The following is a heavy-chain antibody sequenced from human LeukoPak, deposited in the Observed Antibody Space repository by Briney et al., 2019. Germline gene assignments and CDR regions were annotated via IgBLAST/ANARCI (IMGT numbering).Heavy chain of an antibody. CDR2: ISSSGSTI. D-gene: IGHD3-22*01. CDR3: ARDRGYYSFDY. CDR1: GFTFSSYE. Sequence: GGSLRLSCAASGFTFSSYEMNWVRQAPGKGLEWVSYISSSGSTIYYADSVKGRFTISRDNAKNSLYLQMNSLRAEDTAVYYCARDRGYYSFDYWGQGTLVTVSS. J-gene: IGHJ4*02. V-gene: IGHV3-48*03.